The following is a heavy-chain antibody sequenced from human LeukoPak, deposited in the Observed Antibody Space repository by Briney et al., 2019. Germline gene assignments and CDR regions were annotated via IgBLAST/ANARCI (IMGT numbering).Heavy chain of an antibody. D-gene: IGHD2-2*01. Sequence: ASVKVSCKASGYTFTSYGISWVRQAPGQGLEWMGWISAYNGITNYAQKLQGRVTMTTDTSTSTAYMELRSLRSDDTAVYYCARLRFVVVPAAIDYWGQGTLVTVSS. J-gene: IGHJ4*02. CDR2: ISAYNGIT. CDR3: ARLRFVVVPAAIDY. CDR1: GYTFTSYG. V-gene: IGHV1-18*01.